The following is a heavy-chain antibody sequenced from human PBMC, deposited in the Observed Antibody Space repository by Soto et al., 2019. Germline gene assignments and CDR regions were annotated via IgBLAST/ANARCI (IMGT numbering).Heavy chain of an antibody. V-gene: IGHV4-59*01. D-gene: IGHD2-15*01. CDR1: GGSISSYY. CDR2: IYYSGST. Sequence: PSETLSLTCTVSGGSISSYYWSWIRQPPGKGLEWIGYIYYSGSTNYNPSLKSRVTISVDTSKNQFSLKLSSVTAADTAVYYCASGGRSYCSGGSCYDLFDFWGQGTLVT. J-gene: IGHJ4*02. CDR3: ASGGRSYCSGGSCYDLFDF.